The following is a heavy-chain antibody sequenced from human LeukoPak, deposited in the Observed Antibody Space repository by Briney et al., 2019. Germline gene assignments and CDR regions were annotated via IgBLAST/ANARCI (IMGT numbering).Heavy chain of an antibody. Sequence: LTGGSLRLSCAASGFTFTSYGMNWVRQAPGKGLEWVSAISGSGDTTLYADSVKGRFTISRDNSKNTLYLQMNSLRAEDTAVYFCAKGGPRVTTTYWGQETLVTVSS. J-gene: IGHJ4*02. CDR2: ISGSGDTT. CDR3: AKGGPRVTTTY. D-gene: IGHD5-12*01. CDR1: GFTFTSYG. V-gene: IGHV3-23*01.